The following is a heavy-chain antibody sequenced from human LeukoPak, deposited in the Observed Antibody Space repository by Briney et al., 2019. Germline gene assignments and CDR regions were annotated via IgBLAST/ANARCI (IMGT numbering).Heavy chain of an antibody. J-gene: IGHJ4*02. CDR3: AGDCSSLVMGH. Sequence: SETLSLTCNVSNDSINNFYWTWIRQPAGRGLEWIGTVSTSDTPHYNPSLKSRVAISIDKSKNHFSLGLISVTAADTAVYFCAGDCSSLVMGHWGQGTPVTVSS. CDR1: NDSINNFY. CDR2: VSTSDTP. D-gene: IGHD2-21*02. V-gene: IGHV4-4*07.